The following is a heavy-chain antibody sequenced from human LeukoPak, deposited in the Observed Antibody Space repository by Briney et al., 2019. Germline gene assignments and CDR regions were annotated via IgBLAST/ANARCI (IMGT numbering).Heavy chain of an antibody. CDR2: ISYDGSNK. CDR1: GFTFSSYG. V-gene: IGHV3-30*18. J-gene: IGHJ4*02. Sequence: GGSLRLSCVASGFTFSSYGMHWVRQAPGKGLEWVAVISYDGSNKYYADSVKGRFTISRDNSKNTLYLQMNSLRAEDTAVYYCAKPSIPYGSGSYYFDYWGQGTLVTVSS. CDR3: AKPSIPYGSGSYYFDY. D-gene: IGHD3-10*01.